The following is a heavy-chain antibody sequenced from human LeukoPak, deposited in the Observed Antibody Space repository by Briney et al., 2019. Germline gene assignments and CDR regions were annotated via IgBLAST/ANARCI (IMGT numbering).Heavy chain of an antibody. V-gene: IGHV1-18*01. CDR2: ISAYNGNT. CDR3: ARIYDSSGGVLDYFDY. D-gene: IGHD3-22*01. Sequence: ASVKVSCKASGYTFTSYGISWVRQAPGQGLEWMGWISAYNGNTNYAKKLQGRVTMAKDTSTSTAYMKLRSLRSDDTAVYYCARIYDSSGGVLDYFDYWGQGTLVTVSS. CDR1: GYTFTSYG. J-gene: IGHJ4*02.